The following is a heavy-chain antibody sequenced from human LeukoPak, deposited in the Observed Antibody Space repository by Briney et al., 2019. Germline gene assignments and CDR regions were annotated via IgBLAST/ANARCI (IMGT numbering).Heavy chain of an antibody. CDR2: IHTSGST. J-gene: IGHJ4*02. CDR1: GGSISSYY. CDR3: AREGSIALDY. V-gene: IGHV4-4*07. Sequence: PSETLSLTCTVSGGSISSYYWSWIRQPAGKGLEWIGRIHTSGSTNYNPSLKSRVTMSVDTSKKQFSLKLSSATAADTAVYYCAREGSIALDYWGQGTLVTVSS. D-gene: IGHD6-13*01.